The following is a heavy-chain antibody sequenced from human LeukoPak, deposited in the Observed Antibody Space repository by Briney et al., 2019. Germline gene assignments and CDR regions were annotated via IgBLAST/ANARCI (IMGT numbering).Heavy chain of an antibody. V-gene: IGHV1-24*01. J-gene: IGHJ4*02. CDR2: FDPADGKK. D-gene: IGHD4-23*01. CDR1: GYTLNELS. CDR3: AADGGGLSSVVTPRSSPFDY. Sequence: ASVTVSCKVSGYTLNELSMHWVRPAAGKGVEWMGGFDPADGKKVNAHRFQGRLTMTEVTTTNTGYMELTSLRPEDTAADYCAADGGGLSSVVTPRSSPFDYWGQGTLVTVSS.